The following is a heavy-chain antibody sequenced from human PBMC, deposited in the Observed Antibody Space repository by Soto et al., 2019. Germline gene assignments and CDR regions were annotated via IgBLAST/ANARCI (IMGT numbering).Heavy chain of an antibody. J-gene: IGHJ4*02. V-gene: IGHV3-21*06. CDR3: ARESEDLTSNFDY. Sequence: LRLSCAASGFTFTRYSMNWVRQAPGKGLEWVSSISSTTNYTYYGDSMKGRFTISRDNAKNSLYLEMNSLRAEDTAVYYCARESEDLTSNFDYWGQGTLVTVSS. CDR2: ISSTTNYT. CDR1: GFTFTRYS.